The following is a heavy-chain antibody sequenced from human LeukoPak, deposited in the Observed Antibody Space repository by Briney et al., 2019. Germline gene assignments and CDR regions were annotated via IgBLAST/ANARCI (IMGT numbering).Heavy chain of an antibody. D-gene: IGHD1-26*01. J-gene: IGHJ4*02. Sequence: PGGSLRLSCAVSGFTFRNYGMHWVRQAPGRGLEWVALMWYDGSKEYYTDSVKGRFTISRDNSKSTLYLQMNSLTAEDTAVYYCVRDRGSTSGRGMDYWGQGTLVTVSS. V-gene: IGHV3-33*01. CDR2: MWYDGSKE. CDR1: GFTFRNYG. CDR3: VRDRGSTSGRGMDY.